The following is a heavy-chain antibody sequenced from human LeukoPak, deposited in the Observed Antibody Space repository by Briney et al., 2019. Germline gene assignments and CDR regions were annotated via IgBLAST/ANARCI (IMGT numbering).Heavy chain of an antibody. Sequence: GASVKVSCKASGYTFTSYDINWVRQATGQGLEWMGWMNPNSGNTGYAQKFQGRATMTRNTSISTAYMELSSLRSEDTAVYYCARGQGARGAVAHDCWGQGTLVTVSS. D-gene: IGHD6-19*01. V-gene: IGHV1-8*01. CDR1: GYTFTSYD. J-gene: IGHJ4*02. CDR3: ARGQGARGAVAHDC. CDR2: MNPNSGNT.